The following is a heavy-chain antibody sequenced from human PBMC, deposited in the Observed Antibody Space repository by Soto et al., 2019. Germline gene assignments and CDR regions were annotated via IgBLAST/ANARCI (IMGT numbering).Heavy chain of an antibody. D-gene: IGHD2-21*02. Sequence: QVQLVQSGAEEKKPGASVKVSCKASGYTFTSYAMHWVRQAPGQRLEWMGWINAGKGNTKYTQKFQGRVTITRDTSASPAYMELSSLRSEDTAVYYCARSIVVVTALDYWGQGTLVTVSS. J-gene: IGHJ4*02. CDR3: ARSIVVVTALDY. CDR2: INAGKGNT. V-gene: IGHV1-3*05. CDR1: GYTFTSYA.